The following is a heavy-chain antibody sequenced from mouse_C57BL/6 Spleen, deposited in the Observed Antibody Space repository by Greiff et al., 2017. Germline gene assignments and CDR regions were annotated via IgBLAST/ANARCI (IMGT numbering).Heavy chain of an antibody. D-gene: IGHD2-1*01. CDR2: INYDGSST. CDR3: AREEIYYGNYGRYFDV. V-gene: IGHV5-16*01. CDR1: GFTFSDYY. J-gene: IGHJ1*03. Sequence: EVMLVESEGGLVQPGSSMKLSCTASGFTFSDYYMAWVRQVPEKGLEWVANINYDGSSTYYLDSLKSRFIISRDNAKNILYLQMSSLKSEDTATDYCAREEIYYGNYGRYFDVWGTGTTVTVSS.